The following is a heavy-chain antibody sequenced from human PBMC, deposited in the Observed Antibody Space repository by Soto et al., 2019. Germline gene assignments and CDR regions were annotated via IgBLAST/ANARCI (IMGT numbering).Heavy chain of an antibody. J-gene: IGHJ5*02. Sequence: QVHLMQSGAEVKKPGSSVKVSCKASGGTFGSDAITWVRQAPGQGLEWVGRIIPIFGTTNYAQNLQGRVTISADKSTHTSYMELHSLTSDDTALYYCARDRTDSGYYTNWLDPWGQGTQVTVYS. CDR1: GGTFGSDA. CDR2: IIPIFGTT. CDR3: ARDRTDSGYYTNWLDP. V-gene: IGHV1-69*06. D-gene: IGHD3-22*01.